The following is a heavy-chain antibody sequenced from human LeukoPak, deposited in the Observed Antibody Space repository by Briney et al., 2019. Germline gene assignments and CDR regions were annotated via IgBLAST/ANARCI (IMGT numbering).Heavy chain of an antibody. J-gene: IGHJ4*02. CDR2: ISGSGGST. CDR3: AKEYRIWFGELLYLHFDY. V-gene: IGHV3-23*01. D-gene: IGHD3-10*01. CDR1: GFTFSSYP. Sequence: PGGSLRLSCTASGFTFSSYPMTWVRQAPGKGLEWVSGISGSGGSTYYADSVKGRFTISRDNSKNTLYLQMNSLRAEDTAVYYCAKEYRIWFGELLYLHFDYWGQGTLVTVSS.